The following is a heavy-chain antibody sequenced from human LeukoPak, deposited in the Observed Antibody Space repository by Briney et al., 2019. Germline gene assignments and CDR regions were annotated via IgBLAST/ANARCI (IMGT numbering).Heavy chain of an antibody. D-gene: IGHD2-21*02. J-gene: IGHJ4*02. V-gene: IGHV3-7*03. CDR3: ARSVVVTAIPGY. CDR2: VKHDGSEK. CDR1: GLTFSTYW. Sequence: GGSLRLSCAVSGLTFSTYWMSWVRQAPGQGLEWVANVKHDGSEKYYVDSVKGRFTISRDNAKNSLFLQMNSLRDEDTAVYYCARSVVVTAIPGYWGQGTLVTVSS.